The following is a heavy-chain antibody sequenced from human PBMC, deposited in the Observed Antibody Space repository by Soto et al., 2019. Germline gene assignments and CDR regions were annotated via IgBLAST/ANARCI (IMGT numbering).Heavy chain of an antibody. Sequence: QPWGSLRLSCAASGFTVATTHIGWVRHAPWKGLEWVSVVYSSGTIYYIDSVKGRFTMSRDTSKSTVYLQMNSLRAEDTAVYYCARPLHRYDGPDYWGQGILVTVS. CDR3: ARPLHRYDGPDY. CDR1: GFTVATTH. D-gene: IGHD2-2*01. J-gene: IGHJ4*02. V-gene: IGHV3-53*01. CDR2: VYSSGTI.